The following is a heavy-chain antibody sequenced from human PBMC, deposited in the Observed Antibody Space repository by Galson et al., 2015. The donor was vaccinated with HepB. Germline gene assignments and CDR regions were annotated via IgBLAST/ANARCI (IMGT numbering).Heavy chain of an antibody. CDR1: GFKFIGYA. D-gene: IGHD2-8*01. Sequence: SLRLSCAASGFKFIGYAMAWVRQAPGKGLEWVSSISDSGFDTYYADAVKGRFTISRDNSKNTLYLQMNSLRVEDTAVYYCAKRLMVYARGGAFDVWGQGTMVTVSS. CDR3: AKRLMVYARGGAFDV. V-gene: IGHV3-23*01. J-gene: IGHJ3*01. CDR2: ISDSGFDT.